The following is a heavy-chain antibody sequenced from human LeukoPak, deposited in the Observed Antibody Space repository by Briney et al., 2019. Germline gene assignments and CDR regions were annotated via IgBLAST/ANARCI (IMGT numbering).Heavy chain of an antibody. Sequence: PSETLSLTCTVSGGSISSYYWSWIRQPPGKGLEWIGYIYYSGRTNYNPSLKSRVTISVDTSKDQFSLKLSSVTAADTAVYYCARGAVADDYWGQGTLVTVSS. V-gene: IGHV4-59*01. CDR1: GGSISSYY. CDR3: ARGAVADDY. J-gene: IGHJ4*02. CDR2: IYYSGRT. D-gene: IGHD6-19*01.